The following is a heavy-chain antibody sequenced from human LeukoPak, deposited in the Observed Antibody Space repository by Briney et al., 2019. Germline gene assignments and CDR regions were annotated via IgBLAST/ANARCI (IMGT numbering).Heavy chain of an antibody. CDR3: ARGYQLLLWWFDP. Sequence: SETLSLTCTVSGGSISSGDYYWSWIRQPPGKGLEWIGYIYYSGSTYYNPSLKSRVTISVDTSKNQLSLKLSSVTAADTAVYYCARGYQLLLWWFDPWGQGTLVTVSA. CDR1: GGSISSGDYY. V-gene: IGHV4-30-4*08. J-gene: IGHJ5*02. D-gene: IGHD2-2*01. CDR2: IYYSGST.